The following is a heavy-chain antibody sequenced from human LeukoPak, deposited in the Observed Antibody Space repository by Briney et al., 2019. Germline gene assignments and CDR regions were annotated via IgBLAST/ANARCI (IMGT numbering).Heavy chain of an antibody. J-gene: IGHJ5*02. CDR1: GGSISSGGFY. CDR2: IYYSGRT. Sequence: LSETLSLTCTVSGGSISSGGFYWSWIRQHPGKGLEWIGYIYYSGRTYYNPSLKSRLTISQDTSKNQSSLRLRSVTAADTAVYYCARAPSDAWFDPWGQGTLVTVSS. V-gene: IGHV4-31*03. CDR3: ARAPSDAWFDP. D-gene: IGHD2-8*01.